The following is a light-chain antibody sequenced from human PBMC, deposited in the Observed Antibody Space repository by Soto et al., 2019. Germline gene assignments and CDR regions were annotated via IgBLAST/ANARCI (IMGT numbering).Light chain of an antibody. V-gene: IGLV1-40*01. CDR3: QAYDYSLTGMV. J-gene: IGLJ3*02. CDR1: NSNLGAGYD. Sequence: QPVLTQPPSVSGAPGQRVTISCTGNNSNLGAGYDVHWYQQLPGAAPKLVIFGNRNRPSGVPERSSGSKSGTSASLAITGLQAEDEADYYCQAYDYSLTGMVFGGGTKLTVL. CDR2: GNR.